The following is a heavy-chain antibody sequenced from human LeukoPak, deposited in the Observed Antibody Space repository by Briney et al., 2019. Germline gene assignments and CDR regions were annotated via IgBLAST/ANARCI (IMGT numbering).Heavy chain of an antibody. CDR2: ISAYNGNT. CDR1: GYTFTSYG. Sequence: ASVKVSCKASGYTFTSYGISWVRQAPGQGLEWMGWISAYNGNTNYAQKLQGRVTMTKDTSTSTAYMELRSLRSDDTAVYYCAREVPYDSSRYYQPFDYWGQGTLVTVSS. V-gene: IGHV1-18*01. CDR3: AREVPYDSSRYYQPFDY. J-gene: IGHJ4*02. D-gene: IGHD3-22*01.